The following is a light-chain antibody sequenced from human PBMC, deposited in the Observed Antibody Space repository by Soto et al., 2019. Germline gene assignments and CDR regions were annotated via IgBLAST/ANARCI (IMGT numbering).Light chain of an antibody. J-gene: IGKJ4*01. Sequence: EIVLTQSPATLSLSPGERATLSCRASQSVSRYLAWYQQKPGQAPRLLIYDASNRATGIPARFSGSGSGTDFTLTISSLEPEDFPVYYCQQRSNWPLTFGGGTKVEFK. CDR1: QSVSRY. V-gene: IGKV3-11*01. CDR2: DAS. CDR3: QQRSNWPLT.